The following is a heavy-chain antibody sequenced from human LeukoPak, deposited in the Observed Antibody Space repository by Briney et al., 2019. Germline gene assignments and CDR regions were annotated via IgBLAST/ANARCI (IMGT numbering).Heavy chain of an antibody. J-gene: IGHJ4*02. CDR2: IWYDGTKK. D-gene: IGHD3-16*02. Sequence: GRSLRLSCAASGFTFSNHGMHWVRQAPGKGLEWVALIWYDGTKKYYADSVKGRLTISRDNSKNTLYLEMNSLRAEDMAVYYCARDRAVRYFDYWGQGTLVTVSS. V-gene: IGHV3-33*01. CDR3: ARDRAVRYFDY. CDR1: GFTFSNHG.